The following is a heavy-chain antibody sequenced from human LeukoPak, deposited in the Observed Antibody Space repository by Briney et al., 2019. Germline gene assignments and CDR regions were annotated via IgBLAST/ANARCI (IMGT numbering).Heavy chain of an antibody. J-gene: IGHJ6*03. V-gene: IGHV3-21*04. D-gene: IGHD2-15*01. Sequence: GGSLRLSCAASGFTFSSYSMNWVRQAPGQGLEWVSSISSSSSYIYYADSVKGRFTISRDNAKNSLYLQMNSLRAEDTAVYYCARVLRYCSGGNCYSGGLGYMDVWGKGTTATISS. CDR2: ISSSSSYI. CDR3: ARVLRYCSGGNCYSGGLGYMDV. CDR1: GFTFSSYS.